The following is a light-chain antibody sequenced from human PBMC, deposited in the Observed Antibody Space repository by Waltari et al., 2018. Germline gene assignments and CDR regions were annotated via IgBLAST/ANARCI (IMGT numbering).Light chain of an antibody. J-gene: IGLJ2*01. Sequence: QSALTQPASVSGSPGQSITISCIGTSNDVGKYNLFSCYQQHPGKVPKLIIYEVTKRPSGISNRFSGSKSGSTASLTISGLQAEDEADYYCCSYGGSFDPYLVFGGGTKLTVL. CDR2: EVT. V-gene: IGLV2-23*02. CDR1: SNDVGKYNL. CDR3: CSYGGSFDPYLV.